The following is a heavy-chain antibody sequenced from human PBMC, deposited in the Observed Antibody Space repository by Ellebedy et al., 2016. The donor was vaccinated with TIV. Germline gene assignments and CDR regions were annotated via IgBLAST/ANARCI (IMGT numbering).Heavy chain of an antibody. V-gene: IGHV3-30*18. J-gene: IGHJ6*02. CDR1: GFTFGSYG. CDR3: AKEAYDIMTGSQMFGMDV. CDR2: ISWDGSNK. Sequence: GESLKISCAASGFTFGSYGMHWVRQAPGKGLEWVAFISWDGSNKYYGDSAKGRFTISRDKSMNTLYLQVNSLRAEDAGVYYCAKEAYDIMTGSQMFGMDVWGRGTTVTVSS. D-gene: IGHD3-9*01.